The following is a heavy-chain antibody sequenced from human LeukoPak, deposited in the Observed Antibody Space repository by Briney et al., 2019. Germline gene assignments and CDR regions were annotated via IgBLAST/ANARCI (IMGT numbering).Heavy chain of an antibody. J-gene: IGHJ4*02. CDR3: AKTYAVAGTNYFDY. V-gene: IGHV3-30-3*01. D-gene: IGHD6-19*01. CDR2: ISYDGSNK. CDR1: GFTFSSYA. Sequence: GGSLRLSCAASGFTFSSYAMHWVRQAPGKGLEWVAVISYDGSNKYYAGSVKGRFTISRDNSKNTLYLQMNSLRAEDTAVYYCAKTYAVAGTNYFDYWGQGTLVTVSS.